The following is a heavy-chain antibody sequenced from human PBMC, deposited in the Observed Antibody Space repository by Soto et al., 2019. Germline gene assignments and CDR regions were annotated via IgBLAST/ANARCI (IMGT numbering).Heavy chain of an antibody. CDR3: ARGGPFKYSSGWFLKY. CDR1: GGSFSGYS. D-gene: IGHD6-19*01. V-gene: IGHV4-34*01. CDR2: INHSGST. Sequence: SETLPLTCAVYGGSFSGYSWSWIRQPQGKGLEWIGEINHSGSTNYNPSLKSRVTISVDTSKNQFSLKLSSVTAADTAVYYCARGGPFKYSSGWFLKYWGQGTLVTVSS. J-gene: IGHJ4*02.